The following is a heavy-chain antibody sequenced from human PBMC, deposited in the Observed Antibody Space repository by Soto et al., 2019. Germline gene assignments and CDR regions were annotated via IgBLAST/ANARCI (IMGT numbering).Heavy chain of an antibody. CDR3: ARGYRQYDFWSGYWDYFDY. D-gene: IGHD3-3*01. J-gene: IGHJ4*02. CDR1: GGSISSYY. CDR2: IYYSGST. V-gene: IGHV4-59*01. Sequence: ETLSLTCTVSGGSISSYYWSWIRQPPGKGLEWIGYIYYSGSTNYNPSLKSRVTISVDTSKNQFSLKLSSVTAADTAVYYCARGYRQYDFWSGYWDYFDYWGQGTLVTVSS.